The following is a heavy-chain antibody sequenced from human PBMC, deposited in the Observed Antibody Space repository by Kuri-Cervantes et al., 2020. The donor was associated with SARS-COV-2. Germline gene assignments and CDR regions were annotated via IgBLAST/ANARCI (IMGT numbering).Heavy chain of an antibody. J-gene: IGHJ4*02. V-gene: IGHV3-23*01. D-gene: IGHD1-26*01. CDR3: AKDGSTSGSYAY. CDR1: GFTFSSSA. Sequence: GESLKISCAASGFTFSSSAMSWVRQALGKGLEWVSAISGYGDITHYADSVKGRFTISRDNSKNTLYPQMNSLRAEDTAVYYCAKDGSTSGSYAYWGQGTLVTVSS. CDR2: ISGYGDIT.